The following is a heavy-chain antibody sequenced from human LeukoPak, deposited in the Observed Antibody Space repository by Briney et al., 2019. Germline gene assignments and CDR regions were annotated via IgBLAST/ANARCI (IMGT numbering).Heavy chain of an antibody. CDR2: IDTDGSTT. CDR3: ARTRGNAFDI. Sequence: GGSLRPSCAASRFTFSNYWMHWVRQAPGKGLVWVSRIDTDGSTTRYADSVKGRFTISRDNAENTLYLQMDSLRAEGTALYYCARTRGNAFDIWGQGTMVTVSS. J-gene: IGHJ3*02. V-gene: IGHV3-74*01. CDR1: RFTFSNYW. D-gene: IGHD3-10*01.